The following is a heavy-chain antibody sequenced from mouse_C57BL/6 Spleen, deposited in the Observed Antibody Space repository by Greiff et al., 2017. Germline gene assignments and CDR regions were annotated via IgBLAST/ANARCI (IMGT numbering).Heavy chain of an antibody. Sequence: QVQLQESGPGLVAPSQSLSITCTVSGFSLTSYAISWVRQPPGKGLEWLGVIWTGGGTNYNSDLNSRLSISKDNSKSQVFLKMNSLQTDDTARYYCARYDYGGVAWFAYWGQGTLVTVSA. CDR1: GFSLTSYA. J-gene: IGHJ3*01. V-gene: IGHV2-9-1*01. CDR2: IWTGGGT. CDR3: ARYDYGGVAWFAY. D-gene: IGHD2-4*01.